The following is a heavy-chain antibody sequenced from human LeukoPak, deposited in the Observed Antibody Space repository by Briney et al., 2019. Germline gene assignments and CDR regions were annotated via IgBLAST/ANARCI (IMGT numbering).Heavy chain of an antibody. D-gene: IGHD3-9*01. CDR3: AKRYYDILTGYRHFDY. Sequence: GGSLRLSCAASGFIFTNYAMNWVRQAPGKGLEWVSAISGSGGSTYYADSVKGRFTISRDNSKNTLYLQMKSLRAEDTAVYYCAKRYYDILTGYRHFDYWGQGTLVTVSS. CDR1: GFIFTNYA. J-gene: IGHJ4*02. CDR2: ISGSGGST. V-gene: IGHV3-23*01.